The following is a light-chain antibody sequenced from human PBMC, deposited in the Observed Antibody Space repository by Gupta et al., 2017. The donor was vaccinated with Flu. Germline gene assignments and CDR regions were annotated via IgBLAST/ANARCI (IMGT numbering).Light chain of an antibody. V-gene: IGKV4-1*01. CDR2: WAS. Sequence: DIVMTQSPDSLAVSLGERATINCKSSQSVLYSSNNRNYLAWYQQKAGQPPKLLIYWASIRESGVSDRFSDSGSGTEFTLTISSLQAEDVAVYYCQQDDFTPWTFGQGTKVEIK. CDR1: QSVLYSSNNRNY. CDR3: QQDDFTPWT. J-gene: IGKJ1*01.